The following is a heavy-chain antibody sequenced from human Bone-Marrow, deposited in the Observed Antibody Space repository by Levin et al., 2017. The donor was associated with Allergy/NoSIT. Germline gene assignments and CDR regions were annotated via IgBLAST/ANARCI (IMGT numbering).Heavy chain of an antibody. CDR2: ISAYNGNT. CDR3: ARDRQNYAPRFYYGSGSLCYYYYYGMDV. J-gene: IGHJ6*02. Sequence: ASVKVSCKASGYTFTSYGISWVRQAPGQGLEWMGWISAYNGNTNYAQKLQGRVTMTTDTSTSTAYMELRSLRSDDTAVYYCARDRQNYAPRFYYGSGSLCYYYYYGMDVWGQGTTVTVSS. CDR1: GYTFTSYG. V-gene: IGHV1-18*01. D-gene: IGHD3-10*01.